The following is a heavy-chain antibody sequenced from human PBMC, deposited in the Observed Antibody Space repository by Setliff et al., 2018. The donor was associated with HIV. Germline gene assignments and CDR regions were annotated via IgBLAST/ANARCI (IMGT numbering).Heavy chain of an antibody. CDR1: GGSFPAYY. Sequence: SETLSLTCTVYGGSFPAYYWNWVRQPPGKGLEWIGEINYSGDTTYNPSLKSRVNMFIDTSKKQFSLKVASVTAADTAVYYCVRQHGDYAFGSWGQGTLVTVSS. CDR2: INYSGDT. D-gene: IGHD4-17*01. J-gene: IGHJ5*01. CDR3: VRQHGDYAFGS. V-gene: IGHV4-34*01.